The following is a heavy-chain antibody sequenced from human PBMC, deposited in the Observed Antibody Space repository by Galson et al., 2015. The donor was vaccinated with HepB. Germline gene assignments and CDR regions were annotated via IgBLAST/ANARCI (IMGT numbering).Heavy chain of an antibody. V-gene: IGHV1-69*04. CDR2: IIPILGIA. CDR3: ASYGRSSWYPRSDFNL. D-gene: IGHD6-13*01. J-gene: IGHJ2*01. Sequence: SVKVSCKASGGTFSSYAISWVRQAPGQGLEWMGRIIPILGIANYAQKFQGRVTITADKSTSTAYMELSSLRSEDTAVYYCASYGRSSWYPRSDFNLWGRGTLVTVSS. CDR1: GGTFSSYA.